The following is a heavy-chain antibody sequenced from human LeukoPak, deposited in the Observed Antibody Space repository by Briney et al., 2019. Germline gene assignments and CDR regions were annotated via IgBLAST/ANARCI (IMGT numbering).Heavy chain of an antibody. J-gene: IGHJ4*02. CDR1: GGSISSSSYY. D-gene: IGHD1-1*01. CDR3: ARGDNTIFDY. Sequence: SETLSLTCTVSGGSISSSSYYWGWIRQPPGKGLEWIGSIYYSGSTYYNPSLKSRVTISVDTSKNQFSLKLSSVTPEDTAVYYCARGDNTIFDYWGQGTLVTVSS. CDR2: IYYSGST. V-gene: IGHV4-39*01.